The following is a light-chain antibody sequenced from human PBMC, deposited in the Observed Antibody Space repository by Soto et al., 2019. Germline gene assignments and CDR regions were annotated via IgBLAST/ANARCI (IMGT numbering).Light chain of an antibody. CDR1: QSISTW. CDR3: QQYDNFLS. V-gene: IGKV1-5*03. CDR2: KAS. Sequence: DIQMTQSPSTLSASVGDRAIITCRASQSISTWVAWYQQKPGKAPKLLISKASSLESEVPSRFSGSGSGTEFTLTISSLQPDDFATYYCQQYDNFLSFGGGTKVEIK. J-gene: IGKJ4*01.